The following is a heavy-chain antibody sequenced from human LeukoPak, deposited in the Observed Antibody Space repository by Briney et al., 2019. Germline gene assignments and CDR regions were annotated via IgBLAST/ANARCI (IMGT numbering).Heavy chain of an antibody. CDR1: GFPFENYA. V-gene: IGHV3-23*01. CDR2: ISGSGGST. D-gene: IGHD4-17*01. J-gene: IGHJ6*02. CDR3: AEAMTTVTRPHYYYYYGMDV. Sequence: GGSLRLSCAASGFPFENYAMSWVRQAPGKGLEWVSAISGSGGSTYYADSVKGRFTVSRDNSKNTLYLQMNSLRAEDTAVYYCAEAMTTVTRPHYYYYYGMDVWGQGTTVTVSS.